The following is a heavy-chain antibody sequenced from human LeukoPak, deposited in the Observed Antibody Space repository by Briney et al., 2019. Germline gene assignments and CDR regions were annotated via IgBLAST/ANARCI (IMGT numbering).Heavy chain of an antibody. J-gene: IGHJ4*02. CDR3: ARGLTGYYFDC. Sequence: GGSLRLSCAASGFTFSSYSMNWVRQAPGKGLEWVANIKQDGSEKYYVDSVKGRFTISRDNAKNSLYLQMNSLRAEDTAVYYCARGLTGYYFDCWGQGTLVTVSP. D-gene: IGHD3-9*01. V-gene: IGHV3-7*04. CDR2: IKQDGSEK. CDR1: GFTFSSYS.